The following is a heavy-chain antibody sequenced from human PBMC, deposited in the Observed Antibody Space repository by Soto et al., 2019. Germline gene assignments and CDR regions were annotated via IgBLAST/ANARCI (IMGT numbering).Heavy chain of an antibody. CDR1: GFTFSSYG. J-gene: IGHJ6*02. CDR3: AREPGTGYYYYYGMDV. D-gene: IGHD1-1*01. Sequence: PGGSLRLSCAASGFTFSSYGMHWVRQAPGKGLEWVAVIWYDGSNKYYADSVKGRFTISRDNSKNTLYLQMNSLRAEDTAVYYCAREPGTGYYYYYGMDVWGQGTTVT. CDR2: IWYDGSNK. V-gene: IGHV3-33*01.